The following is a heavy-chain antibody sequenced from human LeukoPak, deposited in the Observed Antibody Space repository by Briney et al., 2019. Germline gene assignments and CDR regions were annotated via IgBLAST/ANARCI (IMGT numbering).Heavy chain of an antibody. CDR2: IYGGGST. CDR3: ARLGSYYDMDV. J-gene: IGHJ6*02. Sequence: GGSLRLSCAASGFTVSSNYMSWVRQAPGKGLEWVSVIYGGGSTYYADSVKGRFTISRDNSKNTLYLQMNSLRAEDTAVYYCARLGSYYDMDVWGPGTTVTVSS. D-gene: IGHD3-10*01. CDR1: GFTVSSNY. V-gene: IGHV3-53*01.